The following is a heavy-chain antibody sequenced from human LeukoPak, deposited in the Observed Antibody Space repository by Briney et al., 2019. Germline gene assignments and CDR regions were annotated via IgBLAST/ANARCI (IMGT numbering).Heavy chain of an antibody. J-gene: IGHJ4*02. Sequence: GGSLRLSCAASGFTFSSYSMNWVRQAPGKGLEWVSYISSSSSTIYYADSVKGRFTISRDNAKNSLYLQINSLRAEDTAVYYCAREPSVVVVAATLHGEYWGQGTLVTVSS. V-gene: IGHV3-48*04. CDR1: GFTFSSYS. D-gene: IGHD2-15*01. CDR2: ISSSSSTI. CDR3: AREPSVVVVAATLHGEY.